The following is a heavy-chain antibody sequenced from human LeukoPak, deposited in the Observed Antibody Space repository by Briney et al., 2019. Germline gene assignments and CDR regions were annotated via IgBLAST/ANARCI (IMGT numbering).Heavy chain of an antibody. CDR1: GFTFSSYW. Sequence: GGSLRLSCAASGFTFSSYWMSWVRQAPGKGLEWVANIKQDGSEKYYVDSVKGRFTISRDNAKNSLYLQMNSLRAEDTAVYYCAATRYYYGSGSYYDLRRWGQGTLVTVSS. J-gene: IGHJ4*02. D-gene: IGHD3-10*01. V-gene: IGHV3-7*01. CDR3: AATRYYYGSGSYYDLRR. CDR2: IKQDGSEK.